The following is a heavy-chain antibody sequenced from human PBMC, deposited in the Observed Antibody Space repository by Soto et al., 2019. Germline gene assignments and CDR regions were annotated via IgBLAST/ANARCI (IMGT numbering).Heavy chain of an antibody. V-gene: IGHV4-39*01. CDR1: GGSISSSSYY. Sequence: SETLSLTCTVSGGSISSSSYYWGWIRQPPGKGLEWIGSIYYSGSTYYNPSLKSRVTISVDASKSQFSLKLSSVTAADTAVYYCARIEAGDILTGYYKGFDYWGQGTLVTVSS. CDR3: ARIEAGDILTGYYKGFDY. CDR2: IYYSGST. D-gene: IGHD3-9*01. J-gene: IGHJ4*02.